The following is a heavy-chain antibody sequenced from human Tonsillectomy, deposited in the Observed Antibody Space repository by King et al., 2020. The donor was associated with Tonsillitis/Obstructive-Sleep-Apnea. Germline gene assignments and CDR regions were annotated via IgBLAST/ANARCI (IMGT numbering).Heavy chain of an antibody. V-gene: IGHV3-23*04. CDR3: ARGDVGVIAPLDV. CDR1: GFRFSSYA. D-gene: IGHD2-21*01. CDR2: ITNSGAST. Sequence: VQLVESGGGLVQPGGSLRISCAASGFRFSSYAMTWVRQAPGKGLEWVSAITNSGASTYYADSVKGRFTISRDNVKNTLYLQMNSLRADDTAVYYCARGDVGVIAPLDVWGQGTLVTV. J-gene: IGHJ4*02.